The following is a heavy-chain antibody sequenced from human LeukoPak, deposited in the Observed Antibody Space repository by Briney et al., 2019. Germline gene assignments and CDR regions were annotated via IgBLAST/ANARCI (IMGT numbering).Heavy chain of an antibody. CDR2: INPSGGST. J-gene: IGHJ3*02. D-gene: IGHD3-22*01. CDR1: GYTFTSYY. CDR3: ATEIPNYYDSSGYLFDI. V-gene: IGHV1-46*01. Sequence: ASAKVSCKASGYTFTSYYMHWVRQAPGQGLEWMGIINPSGGSTSYAQKFQGRVTMTRDTSTSTVYMELSSLRSEDTAVYYRATEIPNYYDSSGYLFDIWGQGTMVTVSS.